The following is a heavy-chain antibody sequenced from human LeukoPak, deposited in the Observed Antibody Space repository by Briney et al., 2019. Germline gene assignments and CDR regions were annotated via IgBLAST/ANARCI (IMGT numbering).Heavy chain of an antibody. CDR2: ISNDGSNK. D-gene: IGHD6-19*01. Sequence: PGGSLRLSCAASGFTFSSYAMHWGRDAPGKRLEWVAVISNDGSNKYYADSVKGRFTISRDNSKNTLYLQMNSLRAEDTAVYYCAREEMIYSSGWGLDAFDIWGQGTMVTVSS. V-gene: IGHV3-30*04. CDR1: GFTFSSYA. CDR3: AREEMIYSSGWGLDAFDI. J-gene: IGHJ3*02.